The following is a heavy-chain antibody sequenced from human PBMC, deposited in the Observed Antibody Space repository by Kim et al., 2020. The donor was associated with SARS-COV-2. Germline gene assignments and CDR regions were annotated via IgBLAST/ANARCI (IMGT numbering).Heavy chain of an antibody. D-gene: IGHD3-10*01. CDR3: AKGKGVIKGAFDM. Sequence: YADPVKGRFTISRDNSKTTLYLQMNSLRADDTAVYYCAKGKGVIKGAFDMWGQGTMVIVSS. J-gene: IGHJ3*02. V-gene: IGHV3-23*01.